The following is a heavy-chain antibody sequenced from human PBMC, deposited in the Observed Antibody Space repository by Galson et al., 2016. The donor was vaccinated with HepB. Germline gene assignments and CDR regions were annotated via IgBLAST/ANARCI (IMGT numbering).Heavy chain of an antibody. CDR2: ISYDGNTT. CDR1: GFTFRSYI. D-gene: IGHD3-16*02. J-gene: IGHJ6*02. Sequence: SLRLSCAASGFTFRSYIFHWVRQSPGKGLEWVAAISYDGNTTFYADSVKGRFTIYRDNSQNTLSLQMNSLRGEDTAVYYCARDLHDYVWGTSRLSFYGVDVWGQGTTVIVSS. CDR3: ARDLHDYVWGTSRLSFYGVDV. V-gene: IGHV3-30-3*01.